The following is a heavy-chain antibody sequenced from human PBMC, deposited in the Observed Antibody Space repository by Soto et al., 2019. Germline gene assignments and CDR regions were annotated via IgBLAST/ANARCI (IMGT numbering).Heavy chain of an antibody. Sequence: EVQLVESGGGPVKSGGSLRLSCAASGFYFVSYTMNWVRQAPGKGLEWFSSISGDRSYIYYADSVKGRFTISRDNAKNSLFLQMNSLRVEDTAVYYCVRDLSAYNWFDLWGPGTLVTVSS. CDR2: ISGDRSYI. J-gene: IGHJ5*01. V-gene: IGHV3-21*01. CDR1: GFYFVSYT. CDR3: VRDLSAYNWFDL.